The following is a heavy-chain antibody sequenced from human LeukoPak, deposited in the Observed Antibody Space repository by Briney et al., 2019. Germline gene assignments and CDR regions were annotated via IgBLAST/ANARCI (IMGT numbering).Heavy chain of an antibody. CDR1: GVSVSSNF. CDR2: ISGSGGST. CDR3: AKDRGAGYGYNY. D-gene: IGHD5-18*01. Sequence: GGSLRLSCAASGVSVSSNFMIWVRQAPGKGLEWVSAISGSGGSTYYADSVKGRFTISRDNSKNTLYLQMNSLRAEDTAVYYCAKDRGAGYGYNYWGQGTLVTVSS. J-gene: IGHJ4*02. V-gene: IGHV3-23*01.